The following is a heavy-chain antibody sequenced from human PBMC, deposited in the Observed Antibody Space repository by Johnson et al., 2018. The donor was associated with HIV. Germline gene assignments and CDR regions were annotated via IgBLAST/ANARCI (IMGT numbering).Heavy chain of an antibody. J-gene: IGHJ3*02. CDR2: IYSGGST. D-gene: IGHD6-19*01. V-gene: IGHV3-66*01. Sequence: VQLVESGRGVVRPGGSLRVSCAASGFTVMSHYMTWVRQAPGKGLEWVSVIYSGGSTYYADSVKGRFTISRDNSKNTLYLQMNSLRVEDTAVYYCARAIDQGYSSGWSSDVYDIWGQGTRVTVSA. CDR3: ARAIDQGYSSGWSSDVYDI. CDR1: GFTVMSHY.